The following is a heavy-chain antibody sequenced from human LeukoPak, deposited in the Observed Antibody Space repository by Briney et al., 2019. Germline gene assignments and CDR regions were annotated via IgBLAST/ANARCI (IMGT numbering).Heavy chain of an antibody. CDR2: LSSSSSTI. CDR1: GFTFSSYS. V-gene: IGHV3-48*02. D-gene: IGHD3-16*02. CDR3: ARPGVGYYDYVWGSYRYSPFVY. J-gene: IGHJ4*02. Sequence: GGSLSLSCAASGFTFSSYSMNWVRQAPGKGLEWVSYLSSSSSTIYYADSVKGRFTISRDNAKNSLYLQMNSLRDEDTAVYYCARPGVGYYDYVWGSYRYSPFVYWGQGTLVTVSS.